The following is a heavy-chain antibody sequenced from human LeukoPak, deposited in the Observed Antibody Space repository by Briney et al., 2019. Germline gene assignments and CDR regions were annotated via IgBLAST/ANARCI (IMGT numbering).Heavy chain of an antibody. J-gene: IGHJ3*02. CDR3: ARGGGSYGWGAFDI. V-gene: IGHV4-61*08. CDR2: IYYSGST. Sequence: KASQTLSLTCTVSGGSISSGGYYWSWIRQPPGKGLEWIGFIYYSGSTNYNPSLKSRVTISVDTSKNQFSLKLSSVTAADTAVYYCARGGGSYGWGAFDIWGQGTMVTVSS. D-gene: IGHD1-26*01. CDR1: GGSISSGGYY.